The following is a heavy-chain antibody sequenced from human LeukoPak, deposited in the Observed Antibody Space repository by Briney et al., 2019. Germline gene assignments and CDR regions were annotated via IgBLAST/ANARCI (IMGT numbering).Heavy chain of an antibody. J-gene: IGHJ6*02. CDR2: IKQDGSEK. D-gene: IGHD2-15*01. Sequence: GGPLRLSCAASGFTFSSYWMSWVRQAPGKGLGGVANIKQDGSEKYYWASVKGRFTTSRDNAKNSLYLQRNSLEAEATAVYYCARDVVVERRWHPSYGMDVWRQGTTVTVSS. V-gene: IGHV3-7*01. CDR3: ARDVVVERRWHPSYGMDV. CDR1: GFTFSSYW.